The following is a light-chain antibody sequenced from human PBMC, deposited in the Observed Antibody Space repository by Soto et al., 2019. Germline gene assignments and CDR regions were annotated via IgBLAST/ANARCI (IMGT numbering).Light chain of an antibody. Sequence: EIVMTQSPATLSGSPGERATLSCRASQSVRSNLAWYQQKPGQAPRLLIYGASTRAAGIPARFSGSGSGTDFTLTISSLQSEDVAVYYCQQYNAWPPITFGQGTRLEIK. V-gene: IGKV3-15*01. CDR3: QQYNAWPPIT. J-gene: IGKJ5*01. CDR1: QSVRSN. CDR2: GAS.